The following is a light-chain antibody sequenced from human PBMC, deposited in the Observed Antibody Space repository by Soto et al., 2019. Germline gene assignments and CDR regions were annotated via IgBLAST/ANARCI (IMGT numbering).Light chain of an antibody. J-gene: IGKJ1*01. CDR1: QNIASS. Sequence: DLQMTQSPSSLSASVGDSVTITCRASQNIASSVNWYQQKPGEAPKLLIYVASSLQSGVPSRFSGSGSGRDFTFTISSLQPEDFATYYCQQSYSQWTFGQGTKVE. CDR2: VAS. CDR3: QQSYSQWT. V-gene: IGKV1-39*01.